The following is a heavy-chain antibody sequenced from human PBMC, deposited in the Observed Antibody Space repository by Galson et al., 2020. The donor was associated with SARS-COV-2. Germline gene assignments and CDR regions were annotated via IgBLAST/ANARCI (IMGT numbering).Heavy chain of an antibody. CDR2: VYPSGTT. Sequence: SETLSLTCTVSGYSVSTTHYWGWVRQPPGRGLEWIGSVYPSGTTYYNPSLKSRVTISVDTSKNQFSLRLDSVTAADTALYYCARQGVNMIVLVTVPGWYFDLWGRGILVTVSS. D-gene: IGHD3-22*01. J-gene: IGHJ2*01. CDR3: ARQGVNMIVLVTVPGWYFDL. CDR1: GYSVSTTHY. V-gene: IGHV4-38-2*02.